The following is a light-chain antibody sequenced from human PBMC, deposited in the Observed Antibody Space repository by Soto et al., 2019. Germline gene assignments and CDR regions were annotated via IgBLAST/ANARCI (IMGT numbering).Light chain of an antibody. CDR3: QSYDSSLSAHA. Sequence: QSVLTQPLSVSGAPGQRVTISCTGSSSNIGAGYDVHWYQQLPGTAPKLLIYGNSNRPSGVPDRFSGSKSGTSASLAITGLQAEDEADYYCQSYDSSLSAHAFGTGTKLTVL. J-gene: IGLJ1*01. CDR2: GNS. V-gene: IGLV1-40*01. CDR1: SSNIGAGYD.